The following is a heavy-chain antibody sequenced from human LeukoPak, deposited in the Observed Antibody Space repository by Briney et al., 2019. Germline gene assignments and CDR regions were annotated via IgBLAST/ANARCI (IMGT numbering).Heavy chain of an antibody. V-gene: IGHV3-30*03. J-gene: IGHJ3*02. CDR3: ARDQNTGDAGPDAFDI. Sequence: PGGSLRLSCAASGFTFSSYGMHWVRQAPGKGLEWVAVISYDGSNKYYADSVKGRFTISRDNSKNTLYLQMNSLRAEDTAVYYCARDQNTGDAGPDAFDIWGQGTMVTVSS. CDR2: ISYDGSNK. CDR1: GFTFSSYG. D-gene: IGHD2-21*02.